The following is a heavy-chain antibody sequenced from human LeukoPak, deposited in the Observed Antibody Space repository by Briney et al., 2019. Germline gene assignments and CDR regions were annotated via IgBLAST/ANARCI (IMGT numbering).Heavy chain of an antibody. D-gene: IGHD3-9*01. CDR3: ARGDWPQGYYYYGMDV. V-gene: IGHV4-59*01. CDR2: IYYSGST. J-gene: IGHJ6*02. CDR1: GGSISSYY. Sequence: PSETLSLTCTASGGSISSYYWSWIRQPPGKGLEWIGYIYYSGSTNYNPSLKSRVTISVGTSKNQFSLKLSSVTAADTAVYYCARGDWPQGYYYYGMDVWGQGTTVTVPS.